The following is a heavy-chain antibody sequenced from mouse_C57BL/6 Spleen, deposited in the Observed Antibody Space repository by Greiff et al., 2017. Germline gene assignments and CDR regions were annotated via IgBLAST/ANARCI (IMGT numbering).Heavy chain of an antibody. Sequence: VKLMESGPGLVQPSQSLSITCTVSGFSLTSYGVHWVRQSPGKGLEWLGVIWSGGSTDYNAAFISRLSISKDNSKSQVFFKMNSLQADDTAIYYCARCWDWYFDVWGTGTTVTVSS. J-gene: IGHJ1*03. CDR2: IWSGGST. CDR1: GFSLTSYG. D-gene: IGHD4-1*01. V-gene: IGHV2-2*01. CDR3: ARCWDWYFDV.